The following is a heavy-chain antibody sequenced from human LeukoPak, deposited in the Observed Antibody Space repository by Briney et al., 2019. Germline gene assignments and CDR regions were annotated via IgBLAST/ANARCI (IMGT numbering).Heavy chain of an antibody. D-gene: IGHD3-10*01. CDR2: MNPNSGNT. CDR1: GYTFTSYD. J-gene: IGHJ6*02. CDR3: ARGLDYYGSESYYFYYGMDV. Sequence: GASVKVSCKASGYTFTSYDINWVRQATGQGLEWMGWMNPNSGNTGYEQKFQGRVTMTRNTSISTAYMELSSLRSEDTAVYYCARGLDYYGSESYYFYYGMDVWGQGTTVTVSS. V-gene: IGHV1-8*01.